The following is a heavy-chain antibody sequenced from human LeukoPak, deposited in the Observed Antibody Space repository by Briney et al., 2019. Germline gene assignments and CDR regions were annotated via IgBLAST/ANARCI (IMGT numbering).Heavy chain of an antibody. CDR2: IWYDGSNK. J-gene: IGHJ4*02. CDR1: GFTFSSYA. D-gene: IGHD1-26*01. Sequence: GGSLRLSCAASGFTFSSYAMHWVRQAPGKGLEWVAVIWYDGSNKYYADSVKGRFTISRDNSKNTLCLQMNSLRAEDTAFYYCAREDSGSYHYWGQGTLVTVSS. V-gene: IGHV3-33*01. CDR3: AREDSGSYHY.